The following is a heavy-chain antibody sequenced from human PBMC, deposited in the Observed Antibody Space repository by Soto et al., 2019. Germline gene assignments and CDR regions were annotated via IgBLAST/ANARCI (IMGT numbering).Heavy chain of an antibody. J-gene: IGHJ4*02. CDR2: LYYSGNT. CDR1: GGSVSSGSYY. Sequence: QVQLQESGPELVKPSETLSLTCTVSGGSVSSGSYYWSWIRQPPGKGLEWIGYLYYSGNTNYNPSIKSRVNISVDTSKNQSSLRLSSVTAADTAFYYCARVPTGNTWVTSEYWCEGTLVTVSS. CDR3: ARVPTGNTWVTSEY. D-gene: IGHD1-7*01. V-gene: IGHV4-61*01.